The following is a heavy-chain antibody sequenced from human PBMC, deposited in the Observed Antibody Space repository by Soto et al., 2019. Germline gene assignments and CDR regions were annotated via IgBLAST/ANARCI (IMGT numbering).Heavy chain of an antibody. D-gene: IGHD3-10*01. J-gene: IGHJ3*02. CDR3: ARDGSGDRHAFDI. CDR2: IWYDGSNK. Sequence: GGSLRLSCAASGFSFISYGMHWVRQAPGKGLEWVAVIWYDGSNKYYADSVKGRFTISRDNSKNTLYLLMNSLRAEDTAVYYCARDGSGDRHAFDIWGQGTMVTVAS. CDR1: GFSFISYG. V-gene: IGHV3-33*01.